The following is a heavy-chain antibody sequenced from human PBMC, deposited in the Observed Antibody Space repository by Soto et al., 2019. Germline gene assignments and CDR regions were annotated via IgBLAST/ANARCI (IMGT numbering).Heavy chain of an antibody. Sequence: QVQLQESGPGLVKPSDTLSLTCAVSGYSISSSNWWGWLRQPPGKGLEWIGYIYYSGTTYYNPSRKSRVTVYEATSKNQFSLRLTSVTAVDTAVYYCARREIQGPIDYWGQGTLVTVSS. CDR3: ARREIQGPIDY. V-gene: IGHV4-28*01. CDR2: IYYSGTT. J-gene: IGHJ4*02. CDR1: GYSISSSNW. D-gene: IGHD1-26*01.